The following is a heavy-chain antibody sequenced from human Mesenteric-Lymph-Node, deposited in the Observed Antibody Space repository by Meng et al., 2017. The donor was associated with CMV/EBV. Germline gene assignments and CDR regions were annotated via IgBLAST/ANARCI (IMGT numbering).Heavy chain of an antibody. CDR1: GFTFDDYG. J-gene: IGHJ3*01. CDR3: AKDPYLLGTF. D-gene: IGHD1-7*01. CDR2: MSYNSRTI. Sequence: GGSLRLSCAASGFTFDDYGMHWVRQAPGKGLEWVTGMSYNSRTIGYADSVRGRFTISRDNSKNTLYLDMNSLRVEDTTVYFCAKDPYLLGTFWGPGTMVTVSS. V-gene: IGHV3-9*01.